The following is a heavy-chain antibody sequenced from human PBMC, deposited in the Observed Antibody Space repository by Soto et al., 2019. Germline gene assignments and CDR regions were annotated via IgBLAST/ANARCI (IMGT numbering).Heavy chain of an antibody. V-gene: IGHV1-18*01. CDR2: ISAYNGNT. J-gene: IGHJ4*02. CDR1: GYTFTSYG. Sequence: ASVKVSCKASGYTFTSYGISWARQAPGQGLEWMGWISAYNGNTNYAQKLQGRVTMTTDTSTSTAYMELRSLRSDDTAVYYCARDRDGYDYIWGSYRYMEVYYFDYWGQGTLVTVSS. D-gene: IGHD3-16*02. CDR3: ARDRDGYDYIWGSYRYMEVYYFDY.